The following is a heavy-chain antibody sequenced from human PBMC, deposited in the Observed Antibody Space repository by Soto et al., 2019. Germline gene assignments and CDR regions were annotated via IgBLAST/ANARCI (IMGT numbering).Heavy chain of an antibody. CDR2: IYYSGST. CDR1: GGSISSGDYY. D-gene: IGHD4-17*01. J-gene: IGHJ4*02. V-gene: IGHV4-30-4*01. Sequence: NPSETLSLTCTVSGGSISSGDYYWSWIRQPPGKGLEWIGYIYYSGSTYYNPSLKSRVTISVDTSKNQFSLKLSSVTAADTAVYYCARWANDYGDYGYDYWGQGTLVTVS. CDR3: ARWANDYGDYGYDY.